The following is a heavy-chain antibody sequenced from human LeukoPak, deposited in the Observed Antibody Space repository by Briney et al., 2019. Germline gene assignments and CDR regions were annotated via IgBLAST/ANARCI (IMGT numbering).Heavy chain of an antibody. Sequence: GGSLRLSCAPSGFIIVNAWMNWVRQAPGKGLEWVGRIKSKAEGGTTDYAAPVKGRFTISRDGSALYLQMNSLKTEDTAVYYCTTVYGGNDIASDIWGQGTTVTVSS. CDR1: GFIIVNAW. CDR3: TTVYGGNDIASDI. J-gene: IGHJ3*02. V-gene: IGHV3-15*01. D-gene: IGHD1-1*01. CDR2: IKSKAEGGTT.